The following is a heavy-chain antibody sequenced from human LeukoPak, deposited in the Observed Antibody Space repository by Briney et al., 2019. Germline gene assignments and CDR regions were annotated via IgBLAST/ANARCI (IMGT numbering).Heavy chain of an antibody. CDR2: ISSSSSYI. V-gene: IGHV3-21*01. D-gene: IGHD4-17*01. Sequence: GGSPRLSCAASGFTFSSYSMNWVRQAPGKGLEWVSSISSSSSYIYYADSVKGRFTISRDNAKNSLYLQMNSLRAEDTAVYYCARDSPDYGFDYWGQGTLVTVSS. CDR3: ARDSPDYGFDY. CDR1: GFTFSSYS. J-gene: IGHJ4*02.